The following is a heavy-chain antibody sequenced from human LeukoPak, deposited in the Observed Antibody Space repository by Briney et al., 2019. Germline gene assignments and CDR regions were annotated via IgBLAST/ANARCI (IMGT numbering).Heavy chain of an antibody. CDR2: TIPILGIA. CDR1: GGTFSSYA. J-gene: IGHJ4*02. Sequence: GASVKVSCKASGGTFSSYAISWVRQAPGQGLEWMGRTIPILGIANYAQKFQGRVTITADKSTSTAYMELSSPRSEDTAVYYCARASTVTNPFDYWGQGTLVTVSS. V-gene: IGHV1-69*04. D-gene: IGHD4-17*01. CDR3: ARASTVTNPFDY.